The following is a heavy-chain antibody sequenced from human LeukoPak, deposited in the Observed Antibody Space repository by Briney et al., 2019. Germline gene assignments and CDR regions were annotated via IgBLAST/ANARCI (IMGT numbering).Heavy chain of an antibody. V-gene: IGHV3-7*03. D-gene: IGHD1-26*01. CDR2: MKQDGREK. Sequence: GGSLRLSCAASGFIFSNYWMSWVRQVPGKGLEWVANMKQDGREKYLVDSVKGRFTISRDNSKNTLYLQMNSLRAEDTAVYYCAKRPSIIVGVSNWFDPWGQGTLVTVSS. J-gene: IGHJ5*02. CDR3: AKRPSIIVGVSNWFDP. CDR1: GFIFSNYW.